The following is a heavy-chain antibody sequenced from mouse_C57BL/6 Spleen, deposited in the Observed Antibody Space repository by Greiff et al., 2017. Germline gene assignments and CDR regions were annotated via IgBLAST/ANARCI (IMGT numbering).Heavy chain of an antibody. Sequence: EVKLVESGPGLVKPSQSLSLTCSVTGYSITSGYYWNWIRQFPGNKLEWMGYISYDGSNNYNPSLKNRISITRDTSKNQFFLKLNSVTTEDTATYYCAREVDYYGSSLFAYWGQGTLVTVSA. D-gene: IGHD1-1*01. CDR2: ISYDGSN. CDR1: GYSITSGYY. J-gene: IGHJ3*01. V-gene: IGHV3-6*01. CDR3: AREVDYYGSSLFAY.